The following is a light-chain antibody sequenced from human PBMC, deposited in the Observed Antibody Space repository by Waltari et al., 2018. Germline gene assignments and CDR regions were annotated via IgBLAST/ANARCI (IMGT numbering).Light chain of an antibody. V-gene: IGKV3-20*01. J-gene: IGKJ1*01. CDR1: QSVGRS. CDR3: QMYVRLPAT. CDR2: DAS. Sequence: DIVLTQSPGPLSLSPAARATLSCRASQSVGRSLCWYQQKQGQAPRLLLYDASTRATGIPDRFSGGGSGTDFSLTISRLEPDDFAVYYCQMYVRLPATFGQGTKVEI.